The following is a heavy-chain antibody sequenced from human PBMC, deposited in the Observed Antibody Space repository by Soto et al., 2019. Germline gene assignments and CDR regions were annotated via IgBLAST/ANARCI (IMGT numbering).Heavy chain of an antibody. Sequence: ASVKVSCKASGYSFTSYAMHWVRQAPGQRLEWMGWINAGNGNTKYSQKFQGRVTITRDTSASTAYMELSSLRSEDTAVYYCARGLGLYYFDYWGQGTLVTVSS. CDR3: ARGLGLYYFDY. V-gene: IGHV1-3*01. CDR1: GYSFTSYA. D-gene: IGHD1-26*01. CDR2: INAGNGNT. J-gene: IGHJ4*02.